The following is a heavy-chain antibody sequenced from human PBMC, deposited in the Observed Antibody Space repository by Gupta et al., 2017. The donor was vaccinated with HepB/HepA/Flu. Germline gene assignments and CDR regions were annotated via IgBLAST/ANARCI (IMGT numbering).Heavy chain of an antibody. CDR1: GSTFTNYY. CDR3: ARARGAHATLLDY. Sequence: QLHLVQSGPEVQKPGSSVTLPCTTSGSTFTNYYIDWVRQAPGQGLGWSGVINRSTGVTTYEQNFQGRVSMTRETSTGKVDLELRSLRTGDKAIYFCARARGAHATLLDYWGQGTLVTVSS. V-gene: IGHV1-46*01. CDR2: INRSTGVT. D-gene: IGHD1-26*01. J-gene: IGHJ4*02.